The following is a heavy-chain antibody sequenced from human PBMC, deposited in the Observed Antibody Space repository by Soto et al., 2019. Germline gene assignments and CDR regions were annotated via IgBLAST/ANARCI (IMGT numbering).Heavy chain of an antibody. Sequence: QVQLVQSGAEVKKPGASVKVSCKASGYTFTSYGISWVRQAPGQGLEWMGWISAYNGNTNYAQKLQGRVTMTTDTSTSTAYMELRSLRSDDTDVYYCARHAPIVGATTYWFDPWGQGTLVTVSS. D-gene: IGHD1-26*01. CDR2: ISAYNGNT. CDR1: GYTFTSYG. V-gene: IGHV1-18*01. J-gene: IGHJ5*02. CDR3: ARHAPIVGATTYWFDP.